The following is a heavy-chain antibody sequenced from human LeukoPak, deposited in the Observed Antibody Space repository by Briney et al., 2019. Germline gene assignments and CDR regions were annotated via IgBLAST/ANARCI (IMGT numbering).Heavy chain of an antibody. V-gene: IGHV4-38-2*02. CDR2: FYHTGRT. D-gene: IGHD1-14*01. Sequence: SETLSFTCTVSGGSISLGYYWGWIRQPPGKGLEWIGSFYHTGRTYYNPSLKSRVTVSGDTSKNQFSLKLSSVTAADTAVYYCARQGRRKGYFDLWGRGTLVTVSS. J-gene: IGHJ2*01. CDR1: GGSISLGYY. CDR3: ARQGRRKGYFDL.